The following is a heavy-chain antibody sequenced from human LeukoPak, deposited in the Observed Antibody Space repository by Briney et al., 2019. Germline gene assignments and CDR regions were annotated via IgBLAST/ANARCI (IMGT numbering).Heavy chain of an antibody. J-gene: IGHJ4*02. CDR2: INPNSGGT. Sequence: GASVKVSCKASGYTFTGYYMHWVRQAPGQGLEWMGWINPNSGGTNYAQKFQGRVTMTRDTSISTAYMELSRLRSDDTAVYYCARMITFGGVIAQVYYFDYWGQGTLVTVSS. CDR1: GYTFTGYY. CDR3: ARMITFGGVIAQVYYFDY. D-gene: IGHD3-16*02. V-gene: IGHV1-2*02.